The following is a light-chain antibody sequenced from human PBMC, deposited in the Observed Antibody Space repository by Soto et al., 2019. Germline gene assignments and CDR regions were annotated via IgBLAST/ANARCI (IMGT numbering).Light chain of an antibody. CDR3: QQDDKRPLT. Sequence: MVMTQSPATLSVSPGERATLSCRASQSVSLNLSWYQQKPGQAPRLLIYGASTRDTGIPARFSDSGSGTECILTISSLQSEECGVYYCQQDDKRPLTVGGGTK. CDR1: QSVSLN. V-gene: IGKV3-15*01. CDR2: GAS. J-gene: IGKJ4*01.